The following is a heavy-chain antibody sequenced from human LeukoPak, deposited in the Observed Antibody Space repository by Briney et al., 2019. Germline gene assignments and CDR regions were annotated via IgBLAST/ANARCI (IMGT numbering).Heavy chain of an antibody. Sequence: SETLSLTCAVSGASISSSGSFWGWFRQPPGKGLELLGTISHSGTTYYNPSLKSRVTISTDTSKNNFSLKLTSVTAADTAIYYCTRDLGNWLIDYWGQGTLVTVSA. V-gene: IGHV4-39*07. D-gene: IGHD4-23*01. J-gene: IGHJ4*02. CDR2: ISHSGTT. CDR3: TRDLGNWLIDY. CDR1: GASISSSGSF.